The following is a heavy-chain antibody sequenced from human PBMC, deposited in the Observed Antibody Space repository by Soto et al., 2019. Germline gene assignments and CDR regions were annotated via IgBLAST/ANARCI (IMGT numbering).Heavy chain of an antibody. J-gene: IGHJ4*02. CDR3: AKDPRLFGVSTGLLDY. CDR2: ISWNSGSI. D-gene: IGHD3-3*01. V-gene: IGHV3-9*01. CDR1: GFTFDDYA. Sequence: EVQLVESGGGLVQPGRSLRLSCAASGFTFDDYAMHWVRQAPGKGLEWVSGISWNSGSIGYADSVKGRFTISRDNAKNSLYLQMNSLRAEDTALYYCAKDPRLFGVSTGLLDYWGQGTLVTVSS.